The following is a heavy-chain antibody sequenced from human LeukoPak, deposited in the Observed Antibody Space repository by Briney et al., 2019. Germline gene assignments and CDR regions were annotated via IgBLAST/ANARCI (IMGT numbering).Heavy chain of an antibody. V-gene: IGHV4-59*08. Sequence: PSETLSLTCTVSGGSISSYYWSWIRQPPGKGLEWIGYIYYSGSTNYNPSLKSRVTISVDTSKNQFSLKLSSVTAADTAVYYCARRTGLPFDYWGQGTLVTVSS. CDR1: GGSISSYY. CDR2: IYYSGST. J-gene: IGHJ4*02. D-gene: IGHD1-1*01. CDR3: ARRTGLPFDY.